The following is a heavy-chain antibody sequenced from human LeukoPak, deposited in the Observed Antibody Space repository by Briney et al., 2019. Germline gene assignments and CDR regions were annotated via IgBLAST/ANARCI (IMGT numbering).Heavy chain of an antibody. V-gene: IGHV3-23*01. CDR1: GFTFSSYA. Sequence: PGGSLRLSCAASGFTFSSYAMSWGRQAPGKGLEWVSAICGSGGSPYYAASVKGRFPISRKNSKTTRFLQMNSRRAEDTAAYYCAKEFGGGFDDFWSGYSLGVAFDIWGQGTMVTVSS. CDR3: AKEFGGGFDDFWSGYSLGVAFDI. J-gene: IGHJ3*02. D-gene: IGHD3-3*01. CDR2: ICGSGGSP.